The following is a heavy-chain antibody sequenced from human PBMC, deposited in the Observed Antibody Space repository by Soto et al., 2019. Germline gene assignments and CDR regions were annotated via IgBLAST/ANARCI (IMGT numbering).Heavy chain of an antibody. Sequence: SETLSLTCTVSGDSISSYYWSWVRQPPGKGLEWIGYIYYSGSTNYNPSLKSRVTVSVDTSKNQFSLWLSSVTAADTAVYYCALGATTSLFDHWGQGTLVTVSS. J-gene: IGHJ4*02. D-gene: IGHD1-26*01. CDR3: ALGATTSLFDH. CDR2: IYYSGST. V-gene: IGHV4-59*01. CDR1: GDSISSYY.